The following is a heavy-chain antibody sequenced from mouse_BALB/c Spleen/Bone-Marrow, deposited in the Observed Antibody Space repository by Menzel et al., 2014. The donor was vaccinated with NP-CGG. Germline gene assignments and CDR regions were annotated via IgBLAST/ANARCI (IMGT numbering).Heavy chain of an antibody. CDR2: IDPANGNT. V-gene: IGHV14-3*02. Sequence: EVQLQQSGAELVKPGASVKLSCTASGFNIKDTYMHWVKQRPEQGLEWIGRIDPANGNTKYDPKFQGKATITADTSSNTAYLQLSGLTSEDTAVYYCASYYYGGYYDVWGAGTTVTVSS. CDR1: GFNIKDTY. CDR3: ASYYYGGYYDV. D-gene: IGHD1-1*01. J-gene: IGHJ1*01.